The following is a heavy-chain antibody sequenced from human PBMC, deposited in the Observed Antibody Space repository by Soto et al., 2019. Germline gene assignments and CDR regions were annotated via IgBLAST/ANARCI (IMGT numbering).Heavy chain of an antibody. D-gene: IGHD2-21*02. V-gene: IGHV2-5*02. Sequence: QITLKESGPTLVKPTQTLTLTCTFPGFSFSSIGEGVGWIRQPPGKALEWLALIYWDDDKRYSPSLKSRLTFPKDTSKNQVVLTMTNMDPVDTATYYCVQSRCGGDCLQSYSSHSYYGLDVWGQGTTVTVSS. J-gene: IGHJ6*02. CDR2: IYWDDDK. CDR3: VQSRCGGDCLQSYSSHSYYGLDV. CDR1: GFSFSSIGEG.